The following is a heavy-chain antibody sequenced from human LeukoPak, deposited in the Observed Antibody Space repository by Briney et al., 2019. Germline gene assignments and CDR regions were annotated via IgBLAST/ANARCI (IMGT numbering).Heavy chain of an antibody. CDR3: ARVSGWDRYYFDY. D-gene: IGHD6-19*01. CDR1: GYTFTSYD. Sequence: GASVKVSCKASGYTFTSYDINWVRQAPGQGLEWMGWMNPNSGNTGYAQKFQGRVTMTRNTSISTAYMELSRLRSDDTAVYYCARVSGWDRYYFDYWGQGTLVTVSS. V-gene: IGHV1-8*01. CDR2: MNPNSGNT. J-gene: IGHJ4*02.